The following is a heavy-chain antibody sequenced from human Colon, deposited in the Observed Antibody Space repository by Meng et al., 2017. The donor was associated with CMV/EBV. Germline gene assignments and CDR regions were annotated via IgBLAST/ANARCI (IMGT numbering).Heavy chain of an antibody. CDR3: AREGDGEGLPQRGSSCPLDY. CDR2: INPNSGGT. J-gene: IGHJ4*02. V-gene: IGHV1-2*02. CDR1: GYTFTAFY. Sequence: ASVKVSCKASGYTFTAFYIHWVRQAPGQGLEWMGWINPNSGGTNYAQKFQGRVTMTRDTSISTAYMELSRLRSDDTAVYYCAREGDGEGLPQRGSSCPLDYWGQGTLVTVSS. D-gene: IGHD6-13*01.